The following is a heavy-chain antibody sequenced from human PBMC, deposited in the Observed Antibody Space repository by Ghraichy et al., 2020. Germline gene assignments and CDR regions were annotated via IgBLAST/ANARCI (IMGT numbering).Heavy chain of an antibody. D-gene: IGHD2-15*01. CDR1: GFTFDDYA. CDR2: ISWNSGSI. Sequence: GGSLRLSCAASGFTFDDYAMHWVRQAPGKGLEWVSGISWNSGSIGYADSVKGRFTISRDNAKNTLHLQMNSLRAEDTAMYYCAGFHGDIALWGQGTMVTVSS. CDR3: AGFHGDIAL. V-gene: IGHV3-9*01. J-gene: IGHJ3*01.